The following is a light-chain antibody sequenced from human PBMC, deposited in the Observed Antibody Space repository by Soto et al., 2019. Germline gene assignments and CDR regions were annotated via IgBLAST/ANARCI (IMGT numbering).Light chain of an antibody. CDR3: QQYKKWPPLT. Sequence: EIVMTQSPATLSVSPGETATLSCRASQSVAFHLAWYQQKPGQGPRLLIYGPFTRATGIPARFSGSGSGTEFPLTISSLQSEDFAVYYCQQYKKWPPLTFGGGTKVEIK. CDR2: GPF. CDR1: QSVAFH. V-gene: IGKV3-15*01. J-gene: IGKJ4*01.